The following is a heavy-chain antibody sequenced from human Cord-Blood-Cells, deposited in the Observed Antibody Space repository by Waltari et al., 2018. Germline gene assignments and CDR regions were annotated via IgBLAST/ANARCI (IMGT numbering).Heavy chain of an antibody. J-gene: IGHJ4*02. D-gene: IGHD3-22*01. Sequence: QVQLVQSGAEVKKPGAAVQVSCKVSAYTITELSIHLVRQAPGKGLEWMGGFDPEDGETIYAQKFQGRVTMTEDTSTDTAYMELSSLRSEDTAVYYCATWLGDSSGYSLDYWGQGTLVTVSS. CDR1: AYTITELS. V-gene: IGHV1-24*01. CDR3: ATWLGDSSGYSLDY. CDR2: FDPEDGET.